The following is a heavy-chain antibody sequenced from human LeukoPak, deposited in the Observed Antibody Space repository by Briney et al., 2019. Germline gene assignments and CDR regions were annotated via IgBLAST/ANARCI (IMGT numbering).Heavy chain of an antibody. D-gene: IGHD1-26*01. Sequence: PGGSLRLSCAASGFTFSSFAMSWVRQAPGKGLEWVSAFSGSGGSTYYADSVKGRFTISRDNSKNTLYLQMNSLRAEDTAVYYCAKGTLGQVGATPFDYWGQGTLVTVSS. CDR1: GFTFSSFA. V-gene: IGHV3-23*01. J-gene: IGHJ4*02. CDR3: AKGTLGQVGATPFDY. CDR2: FSGSGGST.